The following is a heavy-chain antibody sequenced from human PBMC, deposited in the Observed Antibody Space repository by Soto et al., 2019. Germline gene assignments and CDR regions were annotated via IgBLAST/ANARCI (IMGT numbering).Heavy chain of an antibody. J-gene: IGHJ4*02. Sequence: SETLSLTCTVSGVSISSYYWSWIRQPPGKGLEWIGYIYYSGSTNYNPSLKSRVTISVDTSKNQFSLKLSSVTAADTAVYYCARSHYDSSGYYPDYWGQGTLVTVS. CDR2: IYYSGST. V-gene: IGHV4-59*08. CDR3: ARSHYDSSGYYPDY. CDR1: GVSISSYY. D-gene: IGHD3-22*01.